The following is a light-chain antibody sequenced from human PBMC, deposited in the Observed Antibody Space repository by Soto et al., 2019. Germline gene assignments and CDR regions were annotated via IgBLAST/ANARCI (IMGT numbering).Light chain of an antibody. V-gene: IGKV1-5*01. J-gene: IGKJ5*01. Sequence: DIQMTQSPSTLSGSVGDRVTITCRASQTISSWLAWYQQKPGKAPKLLIYDASSLESGVPSRFSGSGSGTEFTLTISSLQPDDFATYYCQQYNTYSMFGQGTRLEIK. CDR2: DAS. CDR1: QTISSW. CDR3: QQYNTYSM.